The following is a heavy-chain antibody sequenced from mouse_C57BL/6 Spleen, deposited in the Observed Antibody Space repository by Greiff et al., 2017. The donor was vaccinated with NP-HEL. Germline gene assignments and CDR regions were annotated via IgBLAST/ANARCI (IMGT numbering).Heavy chain of an antibody. CDR1: GYTFTSYW. CDR3: ASITTVVAHYYYAMDY. J-gene: IGHJ4*01. V-gene: IGHV1-55*01. D-gene: IGHD1-1*01. Sequence: QVQLQQPGAELVKPGASVKMSCKASGYTFTSYWITWVKQRPGQGLEWIGDIYPGSGSTNYTEKFKSKATLTVDTSSSTAYLQLSSLTSEDSAVYYCASITTVVAHYYYAMDYWGQGTSVTVSS. CDR2: IYPGSGST.